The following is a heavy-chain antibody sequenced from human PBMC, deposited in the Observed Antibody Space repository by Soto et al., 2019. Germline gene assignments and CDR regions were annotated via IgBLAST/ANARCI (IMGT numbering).Heavy chain of an antibody. J-gene: IGHJ6*03. CDR1: GFTFSSYG. CDR2: IWYDGSNK. D-gene: IGHD2-15*01. V-gene: IGHV3-33*01. CDR3: ARVRLCSGGSCPDRGDYYYYMDV. Sequence: GGSLRLSCAASGFTFSSYGMHWVRQAPGKGLEWVAVIWYDGSNKYYADSVKGQFTISRDNSKNTLYLQMNSLRAEDTAVYYCARVRLCSGGSCPDRGDYYYYMDVWGKGTTVTVT.